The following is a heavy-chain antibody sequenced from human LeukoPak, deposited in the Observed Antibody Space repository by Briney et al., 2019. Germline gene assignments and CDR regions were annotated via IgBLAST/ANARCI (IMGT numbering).Heavy chain of an antibody. CDR3: AKVSSVQLERRRYYYYGMDV. J-gene: IGHJ6*02. D-gene: IGHD1-1*01. V-gene: IGHV3-23*01. CDR1: GFTFSSYA. Sequence: GGSLRLSCADSGFTFSSYAMSWVRQAPGKGLEWVSAISGSGGSTYYADSVKGRFTISRDNSKNTLYLQMNSLRAEDTAVYYCAKVSSVQLERRRYYYYGMDVWGQGTTVTVSS. CDR2: ISGSGGST.